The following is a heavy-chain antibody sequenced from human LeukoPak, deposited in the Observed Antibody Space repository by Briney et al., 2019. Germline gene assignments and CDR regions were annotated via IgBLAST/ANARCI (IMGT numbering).Heavy chain of an antibody. CDR3: ARDLVVGGVITSPGGDY. CDR2: ISGSGGST. D-gene: IGHD3-10*01. CDR1: GFTFSNYA. V-gene: IGHV3-23*01. J-gene: IGHJ4*02. Sequence: GGSLRLSCAASGFTFSNYAMSWVRQAPGKGLEWVSGISGSGGSTYYGDSVKGRFTISRDNSKNTVYLQMNSLRAVDTAVYYCARDLVVGGVITSPGGDYWGQGTLVTVSS.